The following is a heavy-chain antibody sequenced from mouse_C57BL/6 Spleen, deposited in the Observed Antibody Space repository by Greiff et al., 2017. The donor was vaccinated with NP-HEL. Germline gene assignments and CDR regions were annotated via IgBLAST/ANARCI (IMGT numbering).Heavy chain of an antibody. Sequence: VKLVESGPGLVQPSQSLSITCTVSGFSLTSYGVHWVRQSPGKGLEWLGVIWSGGSTDYNAAFISRLSISKDNSKSQVFFKMNSLQADDTAIYYCARGSSPYYAMDYWGQGTSVTVSS. CDR3: ARGSSPYYAMDY. CDR1: GFSLTSYG. D-gene: IGHD1-1*01. CDR2: IWSGGST. J-gene: IGHJ4*01. V-gene: IGHV2-2*01.